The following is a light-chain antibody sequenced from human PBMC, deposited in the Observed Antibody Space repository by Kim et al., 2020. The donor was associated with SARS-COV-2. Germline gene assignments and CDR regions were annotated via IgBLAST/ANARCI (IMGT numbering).Light chain of an antibody. V-gene: IGLV2-18*02. CDR3: SSYTSSSTYV. CDR2: EVS. Sequence: QSALTQPPSVSGSPGQSVTISCTGTSSDVGSYNRVSWFQQPPGTAPKLIIYEVSNRPSGVSDRFSGSKSGNTASLTISGLQAEDEADYYCSSYTSSSTYVFGIGTKVTVL. J-gene: IGLJ1*01. CDR1: SSDVGSYNR.